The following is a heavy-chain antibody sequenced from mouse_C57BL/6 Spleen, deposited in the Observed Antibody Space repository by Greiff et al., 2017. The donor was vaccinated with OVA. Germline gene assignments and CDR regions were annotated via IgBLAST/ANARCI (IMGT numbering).Heavy chain of an antibody. CDR2: IHPNSGST. V-gene: IGHV1-64*01. Sequence: QVQLQQPGAELVKPGASVKLSCKASGYTFTSYWMHWVKQRPGQGLEWIGMIHPNSGSTNYNEKFKSKATLTVDKSSSTAYMQLSSLTSEDSAVYYCAKGYGSSYVDWFAYWGQGTLVTVSA. J-gene: IGHJ3*01. CDR1: GYTFTSYW. D-gene: IGHD1-1*01. CDR3: AKGYGSSYVDWFAY.